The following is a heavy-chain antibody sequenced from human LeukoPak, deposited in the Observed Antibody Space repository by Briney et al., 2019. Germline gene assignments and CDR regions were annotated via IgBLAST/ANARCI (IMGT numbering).Heavy chain of an antibody. Sequence: GRSLRLSCTASGLTFGDYGMSWVRQAPGKGLEWVGFIRSKAYGGTTEYAASVKGRFTISRDDSKSIAYLQMNSLKTEDTAVYYCSGSFGELTFFDYWGQGTLVTASS. CDR3: SGSFGELTFFDY. D-gene: IGHD3-10*01. J-gene: IGHJ4*02. CDR2: IRSKAYGGTT. V-gene: IGHV3-49*04. CDR1: GLTFGDYG.